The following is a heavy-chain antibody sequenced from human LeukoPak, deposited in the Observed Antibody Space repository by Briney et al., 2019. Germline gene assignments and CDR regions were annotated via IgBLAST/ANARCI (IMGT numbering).Heavy chain of an antibody. D-gene: IGHD2-15*01. CDR2: ISGSGVST. CDR1: GFTFSNYA. J-gene: IGHJ4*02. CDR3: AKKTSGGSPLRTFFDY. V-gene: IGHV3-23*01. Sequence: GGSLRLSCRASGFTFSNYAMSWVRQAPGKGLEWVSTISGSGVSTYYADSFKGRFTISRDNSNNTLYLQMNSLRAEDTAIYYCAKKTSGGSPLRTFFDYWGQGTLVTVSS.